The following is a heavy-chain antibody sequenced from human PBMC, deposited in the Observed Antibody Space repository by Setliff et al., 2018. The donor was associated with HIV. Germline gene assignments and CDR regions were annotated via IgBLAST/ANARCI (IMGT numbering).Heavy chain of an antibody. V-gene: IGHV4-38-2*01. Sequence: SETLSLTCAVSGYSISSGYYWGWIRQPPGKGLEWIGTIYHSGSTYYNPSLKSRVTISIDTSKKQFSLGLRSVTGADTAVYYCARSYNGVSYTWGQGVLVTVSS. CDR2: IYHSGST. CDR3: ARSYNGVSYT. CDR1: GYSISSGYY. J-gene: IGHJ5*02. D-gene: IGHD2-8*01.